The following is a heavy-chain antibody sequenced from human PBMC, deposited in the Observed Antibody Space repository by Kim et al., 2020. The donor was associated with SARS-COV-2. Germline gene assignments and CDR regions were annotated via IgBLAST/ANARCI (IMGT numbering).Heavy chain of an antibody. Sequence: GGSLRLSCAASGFTFSSYGMHWVRQAPGKGLEWVAVIWYDGSNKYYADSVKGRFTISRDNSKNTLYLQMNSLRAEDTAVYYCAKDQRSCGGDCYYFDLWGRGTLVTVSS. CDR1: GFTFSSYG. V-gene: IGHV3-33*06. CDR2: IWYDGSNK. CDR3: AKDQRSCGGDCYYFDL. D-gene: IGHD2-21*02. J-gene: IGHJ2*01.